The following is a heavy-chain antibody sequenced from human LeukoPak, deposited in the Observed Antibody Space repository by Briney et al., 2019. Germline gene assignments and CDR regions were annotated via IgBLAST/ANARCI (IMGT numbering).Heavy chain of an antibody. V-gene: IGHV1-8*01. Sequence: ASVKVSCKASGYTFTSYDINWVRQAPGQGLEWMGWMNPNSGNTGYAQKFQGRVTMTRNTSISTAYMELSSLRSEDTAVYYCARWAYGSGSYLPTDYWGQGTLVTVSS. CDR2: MNPNSGNT. CDR3: ARWAYGSGSYLPTDY. D-gene: IGHD3-10*01. CDR1: GYTFTSYD. J-gene: IGHJ4*02.